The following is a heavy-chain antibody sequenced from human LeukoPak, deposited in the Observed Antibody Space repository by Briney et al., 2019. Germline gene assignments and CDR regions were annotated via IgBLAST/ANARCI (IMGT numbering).Heavy chain of an antibody. J-gene: IGHJ4*02. Sequence: SETLSLTCTVSGYSISSGYYWGWIRQPPGKGLEWIGSIYHSGSTSYNPSLKSRVTISVDTSKNQFSLKLSSVTAADTAFYYCARDTPNYDFWSGCDYWGQGTLVTVSS. CDR2: IYHSGST. CDR3: ARDTPNYDFWSGCDY. CDR1: GYSISSGYY. V-gene: IGHV4-38-2*02. D-gene: IGHD3-3*01.